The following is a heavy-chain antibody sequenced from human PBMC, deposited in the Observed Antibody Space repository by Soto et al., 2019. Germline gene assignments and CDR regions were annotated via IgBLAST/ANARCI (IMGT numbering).Heavy chain of an antibody. CDR3: AKDLYDGGRYLYFDL. CDR2: INPDNGGK. D-gene: IGHD2-15*01. CDR1: GYTFTHYG. J-gene: IGHJ2*01. Sequence: QVQLVQSGAEVKKPGASVKVSCRASGYTFTHYGITWVRQAPGQGLEWLGWINPDNGGKHTVQRLHDRPTLNTDRSTTTAYMELRSLIYDDTAVYYCAKDLYDGGRYLYFDLWGRGTLVTVSS. V-gene: IGHV1-18*01.